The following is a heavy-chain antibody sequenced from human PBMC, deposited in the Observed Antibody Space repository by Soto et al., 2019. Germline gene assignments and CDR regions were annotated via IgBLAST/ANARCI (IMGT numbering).Heavy chain of an antibody. D-gene: IGHD2-2*01. CDR3: ARIADCSTTSCSFPSRFHVRGYYYYYGLDV. V-gene: IGHV1-58*02. CDR1: GFTFPSSA. J-gene: IGHJ6*02. CDR2: IVVGSGNT. Sequence: SVKVSCKDSGFTFPSSAMQWVRQASRQRLEWIGWIVVGSGNTNYAQKFQERVTITRDMSTSTAYMELSSLRSDDTAVYYCARIADCSTTSCSFPSRFHVRGYYYYYGLDVWGQGTTVTVSS.